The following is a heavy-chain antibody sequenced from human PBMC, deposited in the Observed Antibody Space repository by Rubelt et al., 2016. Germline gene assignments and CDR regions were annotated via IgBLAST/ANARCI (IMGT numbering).Heavy chain of an antibody. V-gene: IGHV4-31*02. CDR1: GGSISSGGYY. Sequence: VSGGSISSGGYYWSWIRQHPGKGLEWIGYIYYSGSTYYNPSLKSRVTISVDTSKNQFSLKLSSVTAADTAVYYCAGGSPLKRLTTVVTPWGGHFDYWGQGTLVTVSS. D-gene: IGHD4-23*01. CDR3: AGGSPLKRLTTVVTPWGGHFDY. CDR2: IYYSGST. J-gene: IGHJ4*02.